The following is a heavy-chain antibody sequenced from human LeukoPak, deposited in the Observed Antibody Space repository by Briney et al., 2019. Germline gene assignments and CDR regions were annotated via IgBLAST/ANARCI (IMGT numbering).Heavy chain of an antibody. D-gene: IGHD6-19*01. CDR2: ISGSGGST. CDR3: AKEMGRAVGSFDY. CDR1: GFTFSDYY. Sequence: GGSLRLSCAASGFTFSDYYMSWIRQAPGKGLEWVSAISGSGGSTYYADSVKGRFTISRDNSKNTLYLQMNSLRAEDTAVYYCAKEMGRAVGSFDYWGQGTLVTVSS. V-gene: IGHV3-23*01. J-gene: IGHJ4*02.